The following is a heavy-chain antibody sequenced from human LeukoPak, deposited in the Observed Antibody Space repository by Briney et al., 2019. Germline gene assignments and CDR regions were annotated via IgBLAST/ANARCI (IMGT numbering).Heavy chain of an antibody. D-gene: IGHD4-23*01. CDR1: GGSVSSDSSY. Sequence: PSETLSLTCTVSGGSVSSDSSYWRWIRQPPGKGLEWIGYIYYSGRTNYNPSLKSRVTISVDTSKNQFSLKLSSVTAADTAVYYCARALRGNFHDSWGQGTLVTVPS. CDR3: ARALRGNFHDS. CDR2: IYYSGRT. V-gene: IGHV4-61*01. J-gene: IGHJ4*02.